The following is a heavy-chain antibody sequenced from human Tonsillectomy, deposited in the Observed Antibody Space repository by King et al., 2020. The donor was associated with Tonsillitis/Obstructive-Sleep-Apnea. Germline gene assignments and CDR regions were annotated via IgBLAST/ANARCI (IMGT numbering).Heavy chain of an antibody. J-gene: IGHJ4*02. CDR1: GFTFADYA. CDR3: TRGNHGFDY. CDR2: IRSEAYGGTT. Sequence: VQLVESGGGLVQPGRSLRISCTASGFTFADYAMNWVRQAPGKGLEWVGFIRSEAYGGTTEYAASVKGRFTISRDDSKTIAYLQMDSLKTEDTAVYYCTRGNHGFDYWGQGALVTVSS. D-gene: IGHD1-14*01. V-gene: IGHV3-49*04.